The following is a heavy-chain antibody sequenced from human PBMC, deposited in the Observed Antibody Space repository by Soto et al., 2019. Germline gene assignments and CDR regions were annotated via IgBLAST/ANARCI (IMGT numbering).Heavy chain of an antibody. J-gene: IGHJ4*02. CDR3: ARHGSF. CDR1: GVSISDTSYY. Sequence: SETLSLTCTVSGVSISDTSYYWGWIRQPPGKRLEWIGSIYYSGNTYYTPSLKSLLTISVDSSKNQFSLNMTSVTAADTAVYYCARHGSFWGQGTLVTVSS. V-gene: IGHV4-39*01. D-gene: IGHD3-16*01. CDR2: IYYSGNT.